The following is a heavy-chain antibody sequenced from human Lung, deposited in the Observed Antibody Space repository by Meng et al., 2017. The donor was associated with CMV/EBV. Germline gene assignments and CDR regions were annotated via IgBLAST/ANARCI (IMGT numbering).Heavy chain of an antibody. J-gene: IGHJ5*01. CDR1: TLNTYT. V-gene: IGHV3-21*04. D-gene: IGHD2-2*01. CDR2: ISATSTYI. Sequence: TLNTYTQTWVRQSTGEGLEWVSSISATSTYIYYEDTVKGRFTISRDNAKNTLSLQMTSLGAEDTAMYYCARAAVFEKIVVVPTAIGSWGRGTLVTVSS. CDR3: ARAAVFEKIVVVPTAIGS.